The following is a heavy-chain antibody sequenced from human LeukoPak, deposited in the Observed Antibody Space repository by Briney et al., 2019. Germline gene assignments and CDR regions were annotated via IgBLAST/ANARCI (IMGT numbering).Heavy chain of an antibody. CDR3: AREIYGSGSY. D-gene: IGHD3-10*01. CDR1: GFTFSGYW. Sequence: GGSLRLSCAASGFTFSGYWVTWVRQAPGKGLEWVANIKQDASEKYYVESVKGRFTISRDNAKNSLYLQMNSLRAEDTAVYYCAREIYGSGSYWGQGTLVTVSS. CDR2: IKQDASEK. V-gene: IGHV3-7*01. J-gene: IGHJ4*02.